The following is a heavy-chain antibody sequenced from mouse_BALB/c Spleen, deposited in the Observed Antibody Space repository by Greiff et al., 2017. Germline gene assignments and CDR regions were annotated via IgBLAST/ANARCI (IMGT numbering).Heavy chain of an antibody. D-gene: IGHD1-2*01. CDR2: ISSGGSYT. CDR1: GFTFSSYG. V-gene: IGHV5-6*01. CDR3: ARQTTATDYAMDY. Sequence: VQLKESGGDLVKPGGSLKLSCAASGFTFSSYGMSWVRQTPDKRLEWVATISSGGSYTYYPDSVKGRFTISRDNAKNTLYLQMSSLKSEDTAMYYCARQTTATDYAMDYWGQGTSVTVSS. J-gene: IGHJ4*01.